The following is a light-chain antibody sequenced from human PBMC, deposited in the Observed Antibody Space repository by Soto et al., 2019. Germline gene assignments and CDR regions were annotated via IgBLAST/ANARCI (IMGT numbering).Light chain of an antibody. CDR1: QYINTR. V-gene: IGKV3D-15*03. CDR2: QTS. Sequence: MTQSPSTLSASVGDRVTLSCRASQYINTRLAWYQHRPGQAPRLLIYQTSIRDAGIPARFSASGSGTDFTLTISEVQPEDFSLYYCHQRQSWPRTFGQGTKVDIK. J-gene: IGKJ1*01. CDR3: HQRQSWPRT.